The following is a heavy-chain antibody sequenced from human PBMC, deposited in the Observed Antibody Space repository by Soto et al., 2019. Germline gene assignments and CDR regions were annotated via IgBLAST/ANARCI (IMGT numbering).Heavy chain of an antibody. V-gene: IGHV3-53*01. CDR2: IYSGGTT. D-gene: IGHD1-26*01. Sequence: GGSLRLSCAASGFTVNSTYMSWVRQAPGKGLEWVSVIYSGGTTYYADSVKGRFTISRDNSKNTVYLLMNSLKAEDTAVYYCARDPTGASTIGFDPWGQGTLVTVSS. CDR1: GFTVNSTY. J-gene: IGHJ5*02. CDR3: ARDPTGASTIGFDP.